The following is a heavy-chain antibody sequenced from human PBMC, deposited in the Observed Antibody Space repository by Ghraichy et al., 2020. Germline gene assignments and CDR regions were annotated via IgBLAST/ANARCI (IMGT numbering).Heavy chain of an antibody. D-gene: IGHD3-9*01. Sequence: GGSLRLSCVGSGFSFDDYAMHWVRQAPGKGLQWVAGITWNSGIIGYADSVKGRFTISRDNAKNSLYLQMDSLRAEDTALYYCTKVYDVLTPYYYYGMDVWGQGTTVTVSS. CDR3: TKVYDVLTPYYYYGMDV. V-gene: IGHV3-9*01. CDR2: ITWNSGII. CDR1: GFSFDDYA. J-gene: IGHJ6*02.